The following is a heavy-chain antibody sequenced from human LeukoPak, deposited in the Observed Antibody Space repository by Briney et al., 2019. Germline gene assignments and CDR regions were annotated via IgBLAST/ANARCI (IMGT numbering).Heavy chain of an antibody. CDR3: ATTPREYSSTWYYFDY. V-gene: IGHV4-61*02. D-gene: IGHD6-13*01. J-gene: IGHJ4*02. CDR1: GGSISSSNYY. Sequence: SETLSLTCSVSGGSISSSNYYWSWIRQPAGKGLEWIGRIYTSESTNYNPSLKSRVTISVDTSRNQFSLKLSSVTAADTAVYYCATTPREYSSTWYYFDYWGQGILVTVSS. CDR2: IYTSEST.